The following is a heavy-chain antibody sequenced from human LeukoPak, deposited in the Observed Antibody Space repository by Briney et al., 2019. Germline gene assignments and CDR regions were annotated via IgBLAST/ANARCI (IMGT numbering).Heavy chain of an antibody. Sequence: GGSLRLSCAAAGFTFSRYWMNWYRQAPGKGLEWVGVISDDGRSKDYADSVKGRFTISRDNSKDTLYLQMNSLRAEDTAVYYCAKRPSDYGDYVSYFDYWGQGTLVTVSS. CDR2: ISDDGRSK. D-gene: IGHD4-17*01. CDR3: AKRPSDYGDYVSYFDY. CDR1: GFTFSRYW. J-gene: IGHJ4*02. V-gene: IGHV3-30*18.